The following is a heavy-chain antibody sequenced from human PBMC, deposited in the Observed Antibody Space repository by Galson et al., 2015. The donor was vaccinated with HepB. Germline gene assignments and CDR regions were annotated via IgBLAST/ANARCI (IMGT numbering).Heavy chain of an antibody. CDR3: ARAARLLWFGELFPTDYYGMDV. CDR2: IWYDGSNK. D-gene: IGHD3-10*01. CDR1: GFNFSSYG. V-gene: IGHV3-33*08. J-gene: IGHJ6*02. Sequence: SLRLSCAASGFNFSSYGVHWVRPAPGKGLEGVAVIWYDGSNKYYADSVKGRFPISRDNSKNTLYLQMNSLRAEDTAVYYCARAARLLWFGELFPTDYYGMDVWGQGTTVTVSS.